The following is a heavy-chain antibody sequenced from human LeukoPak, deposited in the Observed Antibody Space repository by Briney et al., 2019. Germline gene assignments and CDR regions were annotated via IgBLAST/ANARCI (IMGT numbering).Heavy chain of an antibody. Sequence: GGSLRLSCAASGFTVSDNYMSWVRQPPGKGLEWVSFIYTGTNTYYADSVKGRFTISRDNPKNTVVLQMDRLRVEDTAVYFCARDGGSGISYDNYIYYGMDVWGQGTTVTVSS. D-gene: IGHD5-18*01. CDR3: ARDGGSGISYDNYIYYGMDV. V-gene: IGHV3-53*01. CDR2: IYTGTNT. CDR1: GFTVSDNY. J-gene: IGHJ6*02.